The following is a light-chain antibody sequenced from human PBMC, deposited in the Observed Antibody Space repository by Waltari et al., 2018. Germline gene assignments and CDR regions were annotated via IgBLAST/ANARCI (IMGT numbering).Light chain of an antibody. J-gene: IGKJ1*01. V-gene: IGKV3-20*01. Sequence: EIVLTQSPGTLSLSPGERATLSCRASQSIGRYLAWYQQKPDQAPRLLIYGASSRATCIPDRFSGSGSVTDFSITISRLEPEDFAVYYCQNHERLPATFGQGTKVEIK. CDR2: GAS. CDR3: QNHERLPAT. CDR1: QSIGRY.